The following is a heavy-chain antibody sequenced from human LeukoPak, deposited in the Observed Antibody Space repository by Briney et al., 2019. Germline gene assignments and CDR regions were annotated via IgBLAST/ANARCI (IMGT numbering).Heavy chain of an antibody. CDR3: AREITVTRPFDY. D-gene: IGHD4-17*01. J-gene: IGHJ4*02. Sequence: PSETLSLTCTVSNGSISIYYWSWGRQPAGKGLEWIGRISASGSTNYNPSLKSRVTISVDTSKNQFSLKLSSVTAADTAVYYCAREITVTRPFDYWGQGTLVTVSS. CDR1: NGSISIYY. CDR2: ISASGST. V-gene: IGHV4-4*07.